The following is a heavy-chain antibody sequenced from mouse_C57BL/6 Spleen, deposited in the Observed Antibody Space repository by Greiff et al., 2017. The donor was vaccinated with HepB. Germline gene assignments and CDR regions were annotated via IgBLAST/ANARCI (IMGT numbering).Heavy chain of an antibody. CDR1: YFAFMASA. Sequence: LMESGAELVRPGSSVKLSCKDSYFAFMASAMHWVKQRPGHGLEWIGSFTMYSDATEYSENFKGKATLTANTSSSTAYMELSSLTSEDSAVYYCARSSDSNLGAMDYWGQGTSVTVSS. J-gene: IGHJ4*01. V-gene: IGHV1-49*01. CDR3: ARSSDSNLGAMDY. D-gene: IGHD2-5*01. CDR2: FTMYSDAT.